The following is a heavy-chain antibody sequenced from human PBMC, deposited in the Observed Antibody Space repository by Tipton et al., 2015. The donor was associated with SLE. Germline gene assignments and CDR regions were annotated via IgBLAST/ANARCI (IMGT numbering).Heavy chain of an antibody. CDR3: ARLSPLWFGEYTEY. CDR1: GGSISSSSYY. Sequence: TLSLTCTVSGGSISSSSYYWGWIRQPPEKGLEWIGSTHYSGTTYYNPSLESRVTMSMDTSKNEFSLNLRSVTATDTAVYYCARLSPLWFGEYTEYWGQGTLVTVTS. J-gene: IGHJ4*02. V-gene: IGHV4-39*01. CDR2: THYSGTT. D-gene: IGHD3-10*01.